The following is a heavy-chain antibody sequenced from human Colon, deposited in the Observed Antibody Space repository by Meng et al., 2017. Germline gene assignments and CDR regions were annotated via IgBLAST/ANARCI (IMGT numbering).Heavy chain of an antibody. D-gene: IGHD4-17*01. CDR1: AYPFPCYY. CDR3: ARELGRMRTTVTTFAY. V-gene: IGHV1-2*06. CDR2: LNPHRRCT. J-gene: IGHJ4*02. Sequence: VLLFPSGSCVLWPLPSVTLSCKASAYPFPCYYFPWVLPPPPPVLECFFRLNPHRRCTTYAQQFQGRVTMTTDTSISTAYMELSRLRSDATAVYYCARELGRMRTTVTTFAYWGQGTLVTVSS.